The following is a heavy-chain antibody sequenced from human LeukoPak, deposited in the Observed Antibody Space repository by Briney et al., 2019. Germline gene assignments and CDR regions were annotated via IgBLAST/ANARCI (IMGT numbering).Heavy chain of an antibody. CDR2: ISYDGSNK. D-gene: IGHD3-22*01. CDR1: GFTFSSYG. V-gene: IGHV3-30*18. J-gene: IGHJ6*02. CDR3: AKNYYDSSAPLTGYYYGMDV. Sequence: GSLRLSCAASGFTFSSYGMHWVRQAPGKGLEWVAVISYDGSNKYYADSVKGRFTISRDSSKNTLYLQMNSLRAEDTAVYYCAKNYYDSSAPLTGYYYGMDVWGQGTTVTVSS.